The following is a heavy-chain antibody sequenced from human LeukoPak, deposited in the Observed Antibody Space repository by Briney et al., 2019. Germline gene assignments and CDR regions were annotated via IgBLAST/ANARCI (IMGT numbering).Heavy chain of an antibody. CDR1: GYTFTSYD. D-gene: IGHD2-15*01. Sequence: ASVKVSCKASGYTFTSYDINWVRQATGQGLEWMGWMNTNSGNTGYAQKFQGRVTMTRNTSISTAYMELSSLRSEDTAVYYCARHQKGYFPTYYYYYYGMDVWGQGTTVTVSS. CDR2: MNTNSGNT. J-gene: IGHJ6*02. V-gene: IGHV1-8*01. CDR3: ARHQKGYFPTYYYYYYGMDV.